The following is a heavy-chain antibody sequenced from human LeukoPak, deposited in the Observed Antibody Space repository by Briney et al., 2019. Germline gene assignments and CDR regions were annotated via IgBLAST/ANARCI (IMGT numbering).Heavy chain of an antibody. Sequence: SETLSLTCTVSGGSISSSNYFWGWIRQTPGMGLEWIGSIYCSGTIYYNPSLKSRVTISVDTSKNQFSLRLSSVTAADTAVYYCARHEEEDGYNAKTFDYWGQGTLVTVSS. D-gene: IGHD5-24*01. J-gene: IGHJ4*02. V-gene: IGHV4-39*01. CDR3: ARHEEEDGYNAKTFDY. CDR2: IYCSGTI. CDR1: GGSISSSNYF.